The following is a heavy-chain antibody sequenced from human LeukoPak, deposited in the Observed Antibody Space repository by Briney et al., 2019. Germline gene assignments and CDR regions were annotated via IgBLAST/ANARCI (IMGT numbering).Heavy chain of an antibody. Sequence: ASVKVSCKASGYSFSGHGITWVRQAPGQGLEWMGWISAYNGNTKYAQNLQGRVTMTTDISTSTAYVELRSLRSDDTAVYYSARPGADCGSAGCYTYPYYGLDVWGQGTTVTVSS. CDR3: ARPGADCGSAGCYTYPYYGLDV. J-gene: IGHJ6*02. V-gene: IGHV1-18*01. D-gene: IGHD2-2*02. CDR2: ISAYNGNT. CDR1: GYSFSGHG.